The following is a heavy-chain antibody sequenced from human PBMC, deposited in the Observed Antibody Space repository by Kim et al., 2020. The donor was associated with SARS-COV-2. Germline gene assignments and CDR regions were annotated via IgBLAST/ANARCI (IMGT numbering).Heavy chain of an antibody. D-gene: IGHD3-10*01. V-gene: IGHV1-46*01. CDR3: ARPGAQGGSFDY. J-gene: IGHJ4*02. Sequence: SYAQEVQGRDTMTKDTSTSTVYMELRSLRAEDTAVYYCARPGAQGGSFDYWGQGTLVTVSS.